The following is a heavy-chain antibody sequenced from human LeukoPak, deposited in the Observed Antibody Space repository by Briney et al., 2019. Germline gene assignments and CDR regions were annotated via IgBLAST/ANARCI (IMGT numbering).Heavy chain of an antibody. CDR3: ATCGLVVVARGALDI. CDR2: ISAYNGNT. V-gene: IGHV1-18*01. D-gene: IGHD2-15*01. J-gene: IGHJ3*02. CDR1: GYTFTSYG. Sequence: ASVKVSCKASGYTFTSYGIIWVRQAPGQGLEWMGWISAYNGNTNYAQKLQGRLTMTTDTSTSTAYMELRSLTSDDTAVYFCATCGLVVVARGALDIWGQGTMVTVSS.